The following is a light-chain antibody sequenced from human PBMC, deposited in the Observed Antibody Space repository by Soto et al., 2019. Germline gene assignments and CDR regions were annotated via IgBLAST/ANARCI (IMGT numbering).Light chain of an antibody. CDR1: QTVRNNY. Sequence: VLTQSPGTVSLSPGERATLSCRASQTVRNNYLAWYQQKPGQAPRLLIYGASSRATGIPDRFSGSGSGTDFTLTISRLEPEDFAVYYCQQYGSSRTFGEGTKVDIK. V-gene: IGKV3-20*01. CDR2: GAS. J-gene: IGKJ1*01. CDR3: QQYGSSRT.